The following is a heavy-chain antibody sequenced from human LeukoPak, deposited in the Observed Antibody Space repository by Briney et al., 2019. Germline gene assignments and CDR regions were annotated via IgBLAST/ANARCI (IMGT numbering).Heavy chain of an antibody. D-gene: IGHD3-22*01. Sequence: PGGSLRLSCAASGFTFSDYSMNWVRQAPGKGLEWVSSISSSTSSIYYADSVKGRFTISRDNSKNTLYLQMNSLRAEDTAVYYCARGVFYYDSSGYYPFDYWGQGTLVTVSS. V-gene: IGHV3-21*01. CDR1: GFTFSDYS. CDR3: ARGVFYYDSSGYYPFDY. J-gene: IGHJ4*02. CDR2: ISSSTSSI.